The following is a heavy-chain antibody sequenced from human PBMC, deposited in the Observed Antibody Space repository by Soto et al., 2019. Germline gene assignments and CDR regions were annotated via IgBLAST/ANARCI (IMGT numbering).Heavy chain of an antibody. J-gene: IGHJ4*02. CDR3: SKDSGFYASGSYGRH. CDR1: GFTFSSYA. CDR2: ISGGGANT. V-gene: IGHV3-23*01. D-gene: IGHD3-10*01. Sequence: EVQLLESGGGLVQPGGSLRLSCAASGFTFSSYAMNWVRQAPGKGLEWVSAISGGGANTYYADSVKGRFTISRDNSRNPLSLQMNSLRAEDSAVYYCSKDSGFYASGSYGRHWGQGTLVTVSS.